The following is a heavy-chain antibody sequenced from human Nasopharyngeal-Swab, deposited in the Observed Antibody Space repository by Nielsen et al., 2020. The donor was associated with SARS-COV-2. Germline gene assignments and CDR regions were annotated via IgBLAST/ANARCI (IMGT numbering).Heavy chain of an antibody. CDR1: GYSFTSYW. Sequence: GESLKISCKGSGYSFTSYWIGWVRQMPGKGLEWMGIIYPGDSDTRYRPSFQGQVTISADKSISTAYLQWSSLKASDTAMYYCARLVSTTVTTTYFDYWGQGTLVTVSS. V-gene: IGHV5-51*01. CDR2: IYPGDSDT. CDR3: ARLVSTTVTTTYFDY. J-gene: IGHJ4*02. D-gene: IGHD4-17*01.